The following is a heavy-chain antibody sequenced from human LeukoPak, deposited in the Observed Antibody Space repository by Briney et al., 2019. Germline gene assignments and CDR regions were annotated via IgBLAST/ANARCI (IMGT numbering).Heavy chain of an antibody. J-gene: IGHJ4*02. V-gene: IGHV3-33*01. D-gene: IGHD4-17*01. CDR1: GFTFSSYG. CDR2: IWYDGSNK. CDR3: AREGDGDYFDY. Sequence: GRSLRLSCAASGFTFSSYGMHWVRQAPGRGLEWVAVIWYDGSNKYYADSVKGRFTISRDNSKNTLYLQTNSLRAEDTAVYYCAREGDGDYFDYWGQGTLVTVSS.